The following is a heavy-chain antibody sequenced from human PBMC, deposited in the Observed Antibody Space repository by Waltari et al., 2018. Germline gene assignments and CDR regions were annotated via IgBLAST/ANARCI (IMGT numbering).Heavy chain of an antibody. CDR1: GFTFSSYA. D-gene: IGHD3-10*01. CDR3: AREPYGSGSLDY. CDR2: ISYDGSNK. Sequence: QVQLVESGGGVVQPGRSLRLSCAASGFTFSSYAMHWVRQAPGKGLEWVAVISYDGSNKYYADSWKGRFTISRDNSKNTLYLQMNSLRAEDTAVYYCAREPYGSGSLDYWGQGTLVTVSS. J-gene: IGHJ4*02. V-gene: IGHV3-30-3*01.